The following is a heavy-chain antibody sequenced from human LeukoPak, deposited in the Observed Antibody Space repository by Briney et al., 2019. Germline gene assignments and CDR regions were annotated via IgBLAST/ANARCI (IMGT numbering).Heavy chain of an antibody. V-gene: IGHV3-23*01. D-gene: IGHD2-15*01. CDR3: AKRGVVIRAVLVVGFHKEAYYFDS. CDR1: GITLSNYG. CDR2: ISDRGGST. Sequence: GGSLRLSCVVSGITLSNYGMSWVRQAPGKGLEWVAGISDRGGSTNYADSVKGRFNVSRDNPKNTLYLQMNSLRSEDTAVYFCAKRGVVIRAVLVVGFHKEAYYFDSWGQGALVTVSS. J-gene: IGHJ4*02.